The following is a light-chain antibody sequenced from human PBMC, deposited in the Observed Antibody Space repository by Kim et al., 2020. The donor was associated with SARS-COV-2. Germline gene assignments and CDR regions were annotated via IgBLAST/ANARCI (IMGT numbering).Light chain of an antibody. CDR1: TGDVGTYNY. CDR2: DVT. V-gene: IGLV2-11*01. Sequence: QSALTQPRSVSGSPGQSVSISCTGATGDVGTYNYVSWYQQHPGSAPKLMIYDVTKRPSGVPDRFSGSKSGNTASLTISGLQPEDEAHYYCCSYAGSYTLVFGGGTDLTVL. CDR3: CSYAGSYTLV. J-gene: IGLJ2*01.